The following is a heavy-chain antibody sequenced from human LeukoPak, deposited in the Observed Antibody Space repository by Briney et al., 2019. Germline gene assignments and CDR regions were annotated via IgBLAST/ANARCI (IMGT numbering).Heavy chain of an antibody. D-gene: IGHD5-18*01. CDR1: RFTFSTYG. CDR3: AKGPVDTAMAFDY. V-gene: IGHV3-23*01. J-gene: IGHJ4*02. CDR2: ISGSGNRA. Sequence: GGSLRLSCAASRFTFSTYGMNWVRQTPGKGLEWVSAISGSGNRAYHADSVKGRFTISRDNSKNMLYLQMNSLRAEDTAVYYCAKGPVDTAMAFDYWGQGTLVTVSS.